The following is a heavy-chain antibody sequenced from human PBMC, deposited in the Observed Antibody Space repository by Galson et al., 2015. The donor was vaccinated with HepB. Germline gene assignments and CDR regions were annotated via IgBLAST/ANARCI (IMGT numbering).Heavy chain of an antibody. CDR3: ARRHWGSTSPGYYYYYMDV. CDR2: ITSRSNTI. V-gene: IGHV3-48*02. CDR1: GFTFSTYN. D-gene: IGHD6-6*01. J-gene: IGHJ6*03. Sequence: SLRLSCAASGFTFSTYNMNWVRQAPGKGLEWVSYITSRSNTIYYADSVKGRFTISRDNAKNSLYLQMNSLRDEDTAVYYCARRHWGSTSPGYYYYYMDVWGKGTTVTGSS.